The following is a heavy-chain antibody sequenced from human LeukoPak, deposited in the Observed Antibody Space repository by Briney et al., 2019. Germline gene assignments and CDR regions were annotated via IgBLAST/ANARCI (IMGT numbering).Heavy chain of an antibody. CDR2: IYYSGST. CDR1: GGSVSSGSCY. CDR3: VGSLAAAGNFDY. Sequence: PSETLSLTCTVSGGSVSSGSCYWSWIRQPPGKGLEWIGYIYYSGSTNYNPSLKSRVTISVDTSKNQFSLKLSSVTAADTAVYYCVGSLAAAGNFDYWGQGTLVTVSS. J-gene: IGHJ4*02. V-gene: IGHV4-61*01. D-gene: IGHD6-13*01.